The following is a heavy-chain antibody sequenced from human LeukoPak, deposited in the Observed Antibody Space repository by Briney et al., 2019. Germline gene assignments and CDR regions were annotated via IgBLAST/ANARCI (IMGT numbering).Heavy chain of an antibody. CDR2: LNGDGSTT. J-gene: IGHJ4*02. D-gene: IGHD6-6*01. V-gene: IGHV3-74*01. CDR1: GFTFSNYW. Sequence: GGSLRLSCAASGFTFSNYWMQWVRQAPGKGLVWVSRLNGDGSTTNYADSVKGRFSISRDSAKNTMFLQMNSLRAEDTAVYYCARVKGLVQAGVDYWGQGTLVTVSS. CDR3: ARVKGLVQAGVDY.